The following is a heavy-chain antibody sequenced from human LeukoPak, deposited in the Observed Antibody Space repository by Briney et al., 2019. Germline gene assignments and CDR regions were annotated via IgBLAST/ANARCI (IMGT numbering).Heavy chain of an antibody. D-gene: IGHD5-18*01. J-gene: IGHJ5*02. CDR3: ARVDTTSGMLA. CDR1: GFTFSNAW. CDR2: IYEGGGT. V-gene: IGHV3-53*01. Sequence: GGSLRLSCAASGFTFSNAWMSWVRQVPGKGLEWVSVIYEGGGTYYADSVKGRFTISRDNSKNTLYLQMNSLRAEDTAVYYCARVDTTSGMLAWGQGTLVTVSS.